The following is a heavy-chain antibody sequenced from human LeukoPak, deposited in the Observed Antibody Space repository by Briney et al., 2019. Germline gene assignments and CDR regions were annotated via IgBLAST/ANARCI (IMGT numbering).Heavy chain of an antibody. CDR1: GGSINNYY. CDR2: IYYRGTT. D-gene: IGHD3-22*01. CDR3: ARGYYYDSSGYPYYFDY. V-gene: IGHV4-59*08. Sequence: SETLSLTCTVSGGSINNYYWSWIRQAPGKGLEWIAYIYYRGTTNYNPSLKSRVTISVDTSKNQFSLKLTSVTAADTAVYYCARGYYYDSSGYPYYFDYWGQGTLVTVSS. J-gene: IGHJ4*02.